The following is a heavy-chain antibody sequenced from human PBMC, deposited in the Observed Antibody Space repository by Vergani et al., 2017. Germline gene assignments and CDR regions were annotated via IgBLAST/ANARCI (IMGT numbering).Heavy chain of an antibody. V-gene: IGHV3-21*01. D-gene: IGHD5/OR15-5a*01. CDR3: ARDWGDSIVSPNDY. Sequence: EVQLVESGGGLVKPGGSLRLSCAASGFTFSSYSMNWVRQAPGRGLEWVAYINSLGANEQYADSVKGRFTISRDNAENSVYLQMDSLRVEDTAVYYCARDWGDSIVSPNDYWGPGTVVTVSS. J-gene: IGHJ4*02. CDR2: INSLGANE. CDR1: GFTFSSYS.